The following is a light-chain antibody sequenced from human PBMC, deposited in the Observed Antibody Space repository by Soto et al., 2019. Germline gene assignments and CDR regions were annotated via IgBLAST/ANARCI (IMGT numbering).Light chain of an antibody. J-gene: IGKJ1*01. CDR1: QSVSSSY. V-gene: IGKV3-20*01. Sequence: EIVLTQSPGTLSLSPGERATLSCRASQSVSSSYLAWYQQKPGQAPRLLIYGATSRATGIPEWFSGSGSGTDFTLTIRRLEPEDFAVYYCQQYGISPPWTFSQGTQVEIK. CDR3: QQYGISPPWT. CDR2: GAT.